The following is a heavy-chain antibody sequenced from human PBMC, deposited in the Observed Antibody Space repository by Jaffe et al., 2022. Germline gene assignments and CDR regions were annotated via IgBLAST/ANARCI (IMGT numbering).Heavy chain of an antibody. D-gene: IGHD3-22*01. CDR3: ARALSYSYDSSGYYTYYFDY. V-gene: IGHV4-61*02. Sequence: QVQLQESGPGLVKPSQTLSLTCTVSGGSISSGNYYWSWIRQPAGKGLEWIGRISASGSTNYNPSLKSRVTISVDTSKNQFSLKLSSVTAADTAVYYCARALSYSYDSSGYYTYYFDYWGQGTLVTVSS. CDR1: GGSISSGNYY. CDR2: ISASGST. J-gene: IGHJ4*02.